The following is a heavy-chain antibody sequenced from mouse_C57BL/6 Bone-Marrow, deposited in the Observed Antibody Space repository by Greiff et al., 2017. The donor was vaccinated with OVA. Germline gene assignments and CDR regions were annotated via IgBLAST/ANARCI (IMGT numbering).Heavy chain of an antibody. CDR1: GFSFNTYA. Sequence: EVQRVQSGGGLVQPIGSLKLSCAASGFSFNTYAMNWVRQAPGKGLEWVARLRSKSNNYATYYADKVKDRFTMSRDESASMLYLQMNNFKTEDTAMYYGVRGWAFAYWGQGTLVTVSA. CDR2: LRSKSNNYAT. CDR3: VRGWAFAY. J-gene: IGHJ3*01. D-gene: IGHD3-3*01. V-gene: IGHV10-1*01.